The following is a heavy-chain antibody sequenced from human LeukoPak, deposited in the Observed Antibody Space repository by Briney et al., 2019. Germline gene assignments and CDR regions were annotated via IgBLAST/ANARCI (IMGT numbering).Heavy chain of an antibody. CDR3: ARVYRRDGYNYDGFDI. V-gene: IGHV4-61*02. Sequence: SQTLSLTCTVSSGSISSDGYYWSWIRQPAGKGLEWIGRVYSTGSANYSPSLESRVIISIDTSKNQFFLRLSSVTAADTAVYYCARVYRRDGYNYDGFDIWGQGTMVTVS. D-gene: IGHD5-24*01. CDR2: VYSTGSA. CDR1: SGSISSDGYY. J-gene: IGHJ3*02.